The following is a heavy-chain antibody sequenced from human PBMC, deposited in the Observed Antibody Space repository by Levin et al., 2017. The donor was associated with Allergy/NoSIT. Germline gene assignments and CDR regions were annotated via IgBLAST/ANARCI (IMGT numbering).Heavy chain of an antibody. V-gene: IGHV3-30*03. J-gene: IGHJ4*02. Sequence: AGGSLRLSCAGSGFTFSTYGMHWVRQAPGKGLEWVAVTPFYGSHEYFADSVKGRFTISRDNSKNTLYLQMNSLRADDTAVYYCARGGDKYDYQGGYFDYWGQGTLVTVSS. D-gene: IGHD3-16*01. CDR2: TPFYGSHE. CDR3: ARGGDKYDYQGGYFDY. CDR1: GFTFSTYG.